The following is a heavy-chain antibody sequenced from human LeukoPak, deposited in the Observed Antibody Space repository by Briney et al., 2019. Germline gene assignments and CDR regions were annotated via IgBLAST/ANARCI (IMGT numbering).Heavy chain of an antibody. Sequence: RASVKVSCKASGGTFSSYAISWVRQAPGQGLEWMGGTIPIFGTANYAQKFQGRVTITADESTSTAYMELSSLRSEDTAVYYCARGLVGATLAYYFDYWGQGTPVTVSS. D-gene: IGHD1-26*01. CDR3: ARGLVGATLAYYFDY. V-gene: IGHV1-69*13. CDR2: TIPIFGTA. J-gene: IGHJ4*02. CDR1: GGTFSSYA.